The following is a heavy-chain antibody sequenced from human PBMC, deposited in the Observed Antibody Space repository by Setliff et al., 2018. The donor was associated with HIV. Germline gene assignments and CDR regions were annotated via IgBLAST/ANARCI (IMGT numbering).Heavy chain of an antibody. CDR3: TRGREYYET. Sequence: SETLSLTCDVYGGSFSGYYWSWIRQSPEKGLEWIGEINDIGSTKYNPSLKSRFTISADIPNNQFSLNLNSVTAADTALYYCTRGREYYETWGQGTLVTVSS. D-gene: IGHD3-22*01. J-gene: IGHJ4*02. CDR2: INDIGST. V-gene: IGHV4-34*01. CDR1: GGSFSGYY.